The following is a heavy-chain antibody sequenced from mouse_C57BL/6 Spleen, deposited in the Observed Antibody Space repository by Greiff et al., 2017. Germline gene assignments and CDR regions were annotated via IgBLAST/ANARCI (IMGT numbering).Heavy chain of an antibody. D-gene: IGHD3-2*02. J-gene: IGHJ4*01. CDR1: GYTFTDYY. Sequence: QVQLKQSGAELVRPGASVKLSCKASGYTFTDYYINWVKQRPGQGLEWIARIYPGSGNTYYNEKFKGKATLTAEKSSSTAYMQLSSLTSEDSAVYFCARRERLNSEMDYWGQGTSVTVSS. CDR3: ARRERLNSEMDY. V-gene: IGHV1-76*01. CDR2: IYPGSGNT.